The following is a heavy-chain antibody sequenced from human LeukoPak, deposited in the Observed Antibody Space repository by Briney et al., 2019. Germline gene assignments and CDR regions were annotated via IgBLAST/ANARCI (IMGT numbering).Heavy chain of an antibody. CDR3: AKEMNLFYPTGRYGMDV. CDR1: GFTFSSYA. D-gene: IGHD1-14*01. V-gene: IGHV3-30-3*01. J-gene: IGHJ6*02. Sequence: PGGSLRLSCAASGFTFSSYAMHWVRQAPGKGLEWVAVISYDGSNKYYADSVKGRFTISRDNSKNTLYLQMNSLRAEDTAVYYCAKEMNLFYPTGRYGMDVWGQGTTVTVSS. CDR2: ISYDGSNK.